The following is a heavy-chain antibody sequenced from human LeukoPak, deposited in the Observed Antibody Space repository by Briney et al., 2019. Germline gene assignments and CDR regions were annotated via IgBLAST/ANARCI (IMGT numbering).Heavy chain of an antibody. V-gene: IGHV3-74*01. J-gene: IGHJ4*02. CDR3: TRGGEEPFDY. CDR1: GFTFTRFW. D-gene: IGHD3-10*01. Sequence: GGSLRLSCAGSGFTFTRFWMHWVRQAPGKGLVWVSRINVEGTTTTYADSVEGRFTISRDEDTLYLQMNHLRVDDTAVYYCTRGGEEPFDYWGQGTLVTVSS. CDR2: INVEGTTT.